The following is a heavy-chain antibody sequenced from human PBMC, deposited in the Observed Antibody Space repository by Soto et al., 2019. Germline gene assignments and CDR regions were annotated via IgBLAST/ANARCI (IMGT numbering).Heavy chain of an antibody. CDR1: GGSISTYY. Sequence: KPSETLSLTCTVSGGSISTYYWSWIRQPPGKGLEWIGYVFHSGSTNYNPSLKSRLTISVEKSKNQFSLKLSSVTAADTAVYYCARDAAFYDSGSYTSFYYTLDVWGQGTSVTVSS. D-gene: IGHD3-10*01. V-gene: IGHV4-59*01. J-gene: IGHJ6*02. CDR2: VFHSGST. CDR3: ARDAAFYDSGSYTSFYYTLDV.